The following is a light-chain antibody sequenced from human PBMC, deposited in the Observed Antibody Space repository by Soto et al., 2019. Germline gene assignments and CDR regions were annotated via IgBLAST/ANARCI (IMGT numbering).Light chain of an antibody. CDR2: AAS. CDR3: LQTYSVPWT. Sequence: DIQMTQSPSSLSASIGDRVTITCRASHTISSNLNWYQQKPGKAPQLLIFAASSVPSGVPPSFSGRGSGTEFTLTVSSLQSEDFATYYCLQTYSVPWTFGHGTKVEIK. CDR1: HTISSN. V-gene: IGKV1-39*01. J-gene: IGKJ1*01.